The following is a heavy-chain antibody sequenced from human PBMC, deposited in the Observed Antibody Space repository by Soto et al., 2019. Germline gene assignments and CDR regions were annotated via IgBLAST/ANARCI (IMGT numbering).Heavy chain of an antibody. D-gene: IGHD6-6*01. Sequence: PGGSLRLPCSASGFTLSGYAMVWVRQAPGKGLEYVSGISSNGVGTYYANSVQGRFTISRDNSKNTVYLQMGSLRPEDMAVYYCARRARPDFYYMDVWGKGTTVTVSS. V-gene: IGHV3-64*01. J-gene: IGHJ6*03. CDR1: GFTLSGYA. CDR3: ARRARPDFYYMDV. CDR2: ISSNGVGT.